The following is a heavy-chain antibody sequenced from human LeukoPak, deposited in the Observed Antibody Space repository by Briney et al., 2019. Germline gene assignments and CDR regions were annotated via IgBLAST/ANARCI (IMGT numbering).Heavy chain of an antibody. V-gene: IGHV4-61*01. CDR3: ARGIEY. J-gene: IGHJ4*02. CDR1: GGSISSGSYY. Sequence: PSETLPLTCTVSGGSISSGSYYWSWIRQPPGKGLEWIGYIYYSGSTNYNPSLKSRVTISVDTSKNQFSLKLRSVTAADTAVYYCARGIEYWGQGTLVTVSS. CDR2: IYYSGST. D-gene: IGHD2/OR15-2a*01.